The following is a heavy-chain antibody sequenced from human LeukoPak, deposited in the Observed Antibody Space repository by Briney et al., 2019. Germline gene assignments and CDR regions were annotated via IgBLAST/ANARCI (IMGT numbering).Heavy chain of an antibody. CDR1: GYTFTSYY. CDR3: ARELPPTYYFDY. D-gene: IGHD2-15*01. J-gene: IGHJ4*02. Sequence: VASVKVSCKASGYTFTSYYMHWVRQAPGQGLEWMGIINPSGGSTSYAQKFQGRVTMTRDTSTSTVYMDLSSLRSEDTAVYYCARELPPTYYFDYWGQGTLVTVSS. V-gene: IGHV1-46*01. CDR2: INPSGGST.